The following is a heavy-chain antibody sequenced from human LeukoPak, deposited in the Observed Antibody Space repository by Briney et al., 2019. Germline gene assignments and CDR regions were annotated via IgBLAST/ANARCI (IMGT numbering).Heavy chain of an antibody. V-gene: IGHV4-30-4*08. CDR1: AGSISSGDYY. J-gene: IGHJ1*01. CDR3: ARGDHAFYDYPFI. CDR2: IYYSGST. Sequence: SETLSLTCTVSAGSISSGDYYWSWIRQPPGKGLEWIGYIYYSGSTYYNPSLKSRVTISVDTSKNQFSLKLSSVTAADTAVYYCARGDHAFYDYPFIWGQGTLVTVSS. D-gene: IGHD2/OR15-2a*01.